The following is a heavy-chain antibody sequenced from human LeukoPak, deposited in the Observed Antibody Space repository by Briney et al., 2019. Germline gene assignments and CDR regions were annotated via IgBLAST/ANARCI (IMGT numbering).Heavy chain of an antibody. CDR2: IYYSGST. D-gene: IGHD3-16*01. J-gene: IGHJ4*02. Sequence: PSQTLSLTCAVSGGSISSGGYYWSWIRQHPGKGLEWIGYIYYSGSTYYNPSLKGRVTISVDTSKNQFSLKLSSVTAADTAVYYCARDRLSIRWNGLDKWGQGTQVIVSS. CDR3: ARDRLSIRWNGLDK. CDR1: GGSISSGGYY. V-gene: IGHV4-31*11.